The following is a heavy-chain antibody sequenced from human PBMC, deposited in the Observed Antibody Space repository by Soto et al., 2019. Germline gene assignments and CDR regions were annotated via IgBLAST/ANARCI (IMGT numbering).Heavy chain of an antibody. CDR3: AKDSLPYGSGSYSTLDY. V-gene: IGHV3-23*01. D-gene: IGHD3-10*01. CDR2: ISGSSGST. CDR1: GFTFSIYA. J-gene: IGHJ4*02. Sequence: GGSLRLACAASGFTFSIYAMSWVRQAPGNGLEGVAVISGSSGSTYYADSVKGRFTISRDNSKNTLYLQMNSLRADDTAVYYCAKDSLPYGSGSYSTLDYWGQGTLVTVSS.